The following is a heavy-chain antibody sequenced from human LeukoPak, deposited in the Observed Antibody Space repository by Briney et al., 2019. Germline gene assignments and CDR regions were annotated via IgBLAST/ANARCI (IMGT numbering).Heavy chain of an antibody. D-gene: IGHD3-10*01. Sequence: NWVRQHPGKGLEWIGYIYYSGSTYYNPSLKSRVTISVDTSKNQFSLKLSSVTAADTAVYYCARDHLVRQPLWGQGTLVTVSS. CDR3: ARDHLVRQPL. J-gene: IGHJ4*02. V-gene: IGHV4-31*02. CDR2: IYYSGST.